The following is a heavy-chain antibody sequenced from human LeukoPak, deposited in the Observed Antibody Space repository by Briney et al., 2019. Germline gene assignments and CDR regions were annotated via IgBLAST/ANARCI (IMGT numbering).Heavy chain of an antibody. V-gene: IGHV3-30*18. CDR2: IPSDGSYT. CDR3: AKDRYGDYGPFDN. D-gene: IGHD4-17*01. J-gene: IGHJ3*02. CDR1: GFNFNSHG. Sequence: GGSLRLSCAASGFNFNSHGMHWVRQAPGKGLEWVALIPSDGSYTYYADSVKGRFTISRDNSKNTLSPQMNSVRPDDTAVYYCAKDRYGDYGPFDNWGQGTMVTVSS.